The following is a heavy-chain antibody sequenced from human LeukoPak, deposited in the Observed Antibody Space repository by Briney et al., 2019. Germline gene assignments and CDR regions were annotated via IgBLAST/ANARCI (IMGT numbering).Heavy chain of an antibody. CDR2: IYYSGST. D-gene: IGHD3-3*01. V-gene: IGHV4-59*01. Sequence: SETLSLTCTVSGGSISSYYWSWIRQPPGKGLEWIGYIYYSGSTNYNPSLKSRVTISVDTSKNQFSLKLSSVTAADTALYYCARDQAYYDFWSGSYYYYMDVWGKGTTVTVSS. CDR1: GGSISSYY. CDR3: ARDQAYYDFWSGSYYYYMDV. J-gene: IGHJ6*03.